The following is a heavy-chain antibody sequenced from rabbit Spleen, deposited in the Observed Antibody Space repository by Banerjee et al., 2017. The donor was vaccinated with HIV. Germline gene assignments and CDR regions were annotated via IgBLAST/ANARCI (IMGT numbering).Heavy chain of an antibody. D-gene: IGHD8-1*01. CDR1: GFSFSDSYY. J-gene: IGHJ6*01. CDR2: IEGGSSAFS. Sequence: QSLEESGGDLVKPGASLTLTCTASGFSFSDSYYMCWVRQAPGKGLEWIACIEGGSSAFSYFASWAKGRFTISKTSSTTVTLQMTSLTAADTATYFCARDSGSSFSSYGMDLWGPGTLVTVS. V-gene: IGHV1S40*01. CDR3: ARDSGSSFSSYGMDL.